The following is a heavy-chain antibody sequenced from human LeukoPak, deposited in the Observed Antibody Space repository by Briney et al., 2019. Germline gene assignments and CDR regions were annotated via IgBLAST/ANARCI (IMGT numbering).Heavy chain of an antibody. J-gene: IGHJ3*02. CDR1: GFTFSSYS. CDR2: ISSSSSYI. V-gene: IGHV3-21*01. CDR3: ARVLTVGATTEAFDI. D-gene: IGHD1-26*01. Sequence: GGSLRLSCAASGFTFSSYSMNWVRQAPGKGLEWVSSISSSSSYIYYADSVKGRFTISRDNAKNSLYLQMNSLRAEDTAVYYCARVLTVGATTEAFDIWGQGTMVTVSS.